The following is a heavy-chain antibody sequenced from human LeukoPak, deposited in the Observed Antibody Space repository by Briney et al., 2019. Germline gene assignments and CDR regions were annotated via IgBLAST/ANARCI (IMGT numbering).Heavy chain of an antibody. Sequence: SETQSLTCTVSGGSISNSYWSWIRLSPGKGLEWIGYISYNGSPDYSPSLKSRVTISSDTSKNQFFLIMRSVTAADTAVYYCARDHWLLSSKTWYYYGLDVWGQGTTVTVSS. J-gene: IGHJ6*02. CDR1: GGSISNSY. D-gene: IGHD3-9*01. CDR2: ISYNGSP. V-gene: IGHV4-59*01. CDR3: ARDHWLLSSKTWYYYGLDV.